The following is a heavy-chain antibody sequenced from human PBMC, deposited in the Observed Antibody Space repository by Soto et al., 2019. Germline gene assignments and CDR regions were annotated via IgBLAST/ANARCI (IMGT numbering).Heavy chain of an antibody. CDR3: ARVRHYYYDSSGYYPDAFDI. V-gene: IGHV1-69*13. D-gene: IGHD3-22*01. J-gene: IGHJ3*02. CDR2: IIPIFGTA. CDR1: GCTFSSYA. Sequence: GASVKVSCKASGCTFSSYAISWVRQAPGKGLEWMGGIIPIFGTANYAKKFQGRVTITADESTSTAYMELSSLRSEDTAVYYCARVRHYYYDSSGYYPDAFDIWGQGTMVTVSS.